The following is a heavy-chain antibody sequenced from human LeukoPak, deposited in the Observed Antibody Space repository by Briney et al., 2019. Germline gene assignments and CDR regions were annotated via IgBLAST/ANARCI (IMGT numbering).Heavy chain of an antibody. V-gene: IGHV3-21*01. CDR1: GFTFSTYS. D-gene: IGHD1-26*01. Sequence: SGGSLRLSCAASGFTFSTYSMNWVRQAPGKGLEWVSSISSSSSYIYYADSVKGRFTISRDNAKNSLYLQMNSLRAEDTALYYCARDTVGATDYWGQGTLVTVSS. J-gene: IGHJ4*02. CDR3: ARDTVGATDY. CDR2: ISSSSSYI.